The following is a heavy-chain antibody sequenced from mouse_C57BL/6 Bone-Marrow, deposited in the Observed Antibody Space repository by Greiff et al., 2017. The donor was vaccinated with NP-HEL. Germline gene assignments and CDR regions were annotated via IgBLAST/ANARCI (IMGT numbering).Heavy chain of an antibody. J-gene: IGHJ2*01. V-gene: IGHV1-18*01. CDR1: GYTFTDYN. CDR3: ARASYSNYGWYFDY. D-gene: IGHD2-5*01. Sequence: EVQLQQSGPELVKPGASVKIPCKASGYTFTDYNMDWVKQSHGKSLEWIGDINPNNGGTIYNQKFKGKATLTVDKSSSTAYMELRSLTSEDTAVYYCARASYSNYGWYFDYWGQGTTLTVSS. CDR2: INPNNGGT.